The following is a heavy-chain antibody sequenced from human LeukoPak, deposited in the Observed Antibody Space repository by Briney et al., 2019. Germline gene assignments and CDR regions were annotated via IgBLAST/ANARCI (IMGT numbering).Heavy chain of an antibody. D-gene: IGHD4-17*01. Sequence: SETLSLTCTVSGDSISSGDYYWSWIRQPPGGGLEWIGYFFSSGSTRYNPSLKTRVTISVDTSKNQLSLKMTSVSAADTALYYCARGGVIRSGDYHFDFWGQGTLVTVSS. J-gene: IGHJ4*02. V-gene: IGHV4-61*08. CDR3: ARGGVIRSGDYHFDF. CDR2: FFSSGST. CDR1: GDSISSGDYY.